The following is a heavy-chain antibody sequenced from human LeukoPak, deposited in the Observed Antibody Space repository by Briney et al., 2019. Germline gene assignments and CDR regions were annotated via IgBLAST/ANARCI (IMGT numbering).Heavy chain of an antibody. V-gene: IGHV3-11*04. CDR1: GFTFSDYY. Sequence: GGSLRLSCAASGFTFSDYYMSWIRQAPGKGLEWVSYISSSGRTIYYADSVKGRFTISRDNAKNSLYLQMNSLRAEDTAVYYCARDLVVVTGTSDYWGQGTLVTVSS. CDR3: ARDLVVVTGTSDY. D-gene: IGHD2-21*02. J-gene: IGHJ4*02. CDR2: ISSSGRTI.